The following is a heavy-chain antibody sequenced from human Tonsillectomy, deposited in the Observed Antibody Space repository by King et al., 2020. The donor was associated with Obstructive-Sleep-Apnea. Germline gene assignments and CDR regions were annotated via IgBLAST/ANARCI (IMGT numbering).Heavy chain of an antibody. V-gene: IGHV4-59*08. CDR3: ARRPDYGDYPFDY. CDR2: IYYSGST. J-gene: IGHJ4*02. Sequence: QLQESGPGLVKPSETLSLTCTVSGGSISSYYLSWIRQPPGKGLEWIGDIYYSGSTNYNPSLKSRVTISINTSKKQFSLKWNSVTAADTAVYYCARRPDYGDYPFDYWGQGTLVTVSS. CDR1: GGSISSYY. D-gene: IGHD4-17*01.